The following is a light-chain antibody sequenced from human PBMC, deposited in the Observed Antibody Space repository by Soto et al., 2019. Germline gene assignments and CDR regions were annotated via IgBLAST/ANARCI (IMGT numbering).Light chain of an antibody. J-gene: IGLJ2*01. Sequence: QSALTQPPSASGSPGQSVTISCTGTSSDVGDYNYVSWYQQHPGKAPKVMIYEVSKRPPGVPDRFSGSKSGNTASLTVSGLQAEDEADYFCSSYPDNNNLLFGGVTKLTVL. V-gene: IGLV2-8*01. CDR3: SSYPDNNNLL. CDR2: EVS. CDR1: SSDVGDYNY.